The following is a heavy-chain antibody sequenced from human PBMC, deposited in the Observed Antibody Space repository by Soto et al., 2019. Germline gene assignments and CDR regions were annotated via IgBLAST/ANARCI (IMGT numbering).Heavy chain of an antibody. Sequence: SETLSLTCSVSGGSISTVGHYWTWIRQPPGKGLEWIGSIYHTGSTYYSKSLRSRLTMPVDTSKSQFSLRLSSVTAADTAVYYCARATGTLRSRNCDYWGQGSLVTVSS. CDR1: GGSISTVGHY. V-gene: IGHV4-31*03. CDR3: ARATGTLRSRNCDY. D-gene: IGHD1-1*01. J-gene: IGHJ4*02. CDR2: IYHTGST.